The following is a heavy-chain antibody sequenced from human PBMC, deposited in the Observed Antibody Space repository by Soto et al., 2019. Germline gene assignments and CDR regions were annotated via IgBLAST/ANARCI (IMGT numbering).Heavy chain of an antibody. J-gene: IGHJ3*01. V-gene: IGHV3-23*01. CDR3: AKRLGGYGEGVLDL. Sequence: GGSLRLSCAASGFTFGNYEMNWVRLAPGRGLEWVSGITASGDNTFYADSVKGHFSISRDNSKNTLYLQMSSLRAEDTAFYYCAKRLGGYGEGVLDLWGQGTLVTVSS. D-gene: IGHD4-17*01. CDR2: ITASGDNT. CDR1: GFTFGNYE.